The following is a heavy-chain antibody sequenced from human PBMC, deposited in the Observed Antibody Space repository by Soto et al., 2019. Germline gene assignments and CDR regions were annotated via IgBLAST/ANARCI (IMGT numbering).Heavy chain of an antibody. D-gene: IGHD3-10*01. CDR1: GGTFSSYA. V-gene: IGHV1-69*13. CDR2: IIPIFGTA. CDR3: ARDPRAGRGPSYYYGMYV. J-gene: IGHJ6*02. Sequence: SVKVSCKASGGTFSSYAISWVRQAPGQGLEWMGGIIPIFGTANYAQKFQGRVTITADESTSTAYMELSSLRSEDTAVYYCARDPRAGRGPSYYYGMYVWGQGTTVTVSS.